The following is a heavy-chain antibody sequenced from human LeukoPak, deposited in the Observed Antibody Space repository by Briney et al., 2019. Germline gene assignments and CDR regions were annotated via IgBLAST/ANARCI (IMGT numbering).Heavy chain of an antibody. CDR1: GGSISSSSYY. CDR2: INHSGST. CDR3: ASRRGSSWYSVASGRGAVVDP. D-gene: IGHD6-13*01. Sequence: SETLSLTCTVSGGSISSSSYYWSWIRQPPGKGLEWIGEINHSGSTNYNPSLKSRVTISVDTSKNQFSLKLSSVTAADTAVYYCASRRGSSWYSVASGRGAVVDPWGQGTLVTVSS. V-gene: IGHV4-39*07. J-gene: IGHJ5*02.